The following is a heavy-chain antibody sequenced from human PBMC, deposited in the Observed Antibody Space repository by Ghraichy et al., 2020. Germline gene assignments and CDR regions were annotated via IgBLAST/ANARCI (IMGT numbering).Heavy chain of an antibody. CDR1: GFRFSNYA. CDR2: ISGSGGTT. V-gene: IGHV3-23*01. CDR3: AKDAYNWNSGCLDP. D-gene: IGHD1-7*01. Sequence: GESLNISCAASGFRFSNYAMSWVRQAPGKGLEWVSGISGSGGTTYYADSVKGRFTISRDNSKNTLFLQMNNLRAEDTALYYCAKDAYNWNSGCLDPWGQGTLVTVSS. J-gene: IGHJ5*02.